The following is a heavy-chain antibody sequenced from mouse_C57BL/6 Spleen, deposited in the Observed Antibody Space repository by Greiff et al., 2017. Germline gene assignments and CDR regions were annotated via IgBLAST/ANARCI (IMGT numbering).Heavy chain of an antibody. D-gene: IGHD1-1*01. CDR1: GYTFTSYW. CDR3: ARSDYYYDSSYEFAY. CDR2: IDPNSGGT. V-gene: IGHV1-72*01. Sequence: QVQLQQPGAELVKPGASVKLSCKASGYTFTSYWMHWVKQRPGRGLEWIGRIDPNSGGTKYNEKFKSKATLTVDKPSSTAYMPLSSLTSEDSAVYYCARSDYYYDSSYEFAYWGQGALVTVSA. J-gene: IGHJ3*01.